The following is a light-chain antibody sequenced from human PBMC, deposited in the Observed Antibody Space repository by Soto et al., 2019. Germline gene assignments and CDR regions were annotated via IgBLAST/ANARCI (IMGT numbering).Light chain of an antibody. CDR1: SSDVGTYNY. V-gene: IGLV2-14*01. CDR2: EVS. J-gene: IGLJ3*02. Sequence: QSVLTQPASVSGSPGQSITISCTGTSSDVGTYNYVSWYQQHPGKAPKLMIYEVSTRPSGVSTRFSGSKSGNTASLTASGLQAEDEADYYCSSYRGRSTWVFGGGTKVTVL. CDR3: SSYRGRSTWV.